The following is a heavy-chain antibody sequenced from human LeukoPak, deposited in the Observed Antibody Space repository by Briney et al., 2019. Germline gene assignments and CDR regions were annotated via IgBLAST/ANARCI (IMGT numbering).Heavy chain of an antibody. CDR2: IYYSGST. CDR1: GGSISSGGYY. J-gene: IGHJ3*02. CDR3: AGDGGGDAFDI. D-gene: IGHD3-16*01. V-gene: IGHV4-31*01. Sequence: SETLSLTCTVSGGSISSGGYYWSWIRQHPGKGLEWIGYIYYSGSTYYNPSLKSPVTISVDTSKNQFSLNLSSFTAADTAVYYWAGDGGGDAFDIWSQGTMVTVSS.